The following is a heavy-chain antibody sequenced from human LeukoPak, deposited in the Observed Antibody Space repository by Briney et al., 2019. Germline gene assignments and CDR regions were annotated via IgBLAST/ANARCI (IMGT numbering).Heavy chain of an antibody. V-gene: IGHV1-18*01. CDR2: ISAYNGNT. J-gene: IGHJ5*02. CDR3: ARDLIAARPGWFDP. Sequence: ASVKVSCKASGYTFTTYGIDWVRQAPGQGLEWMGWISAYNGNTNYAQNLQGRVTLTTDTSASTAYMELRSLRSDDTAVYYCARDLIAARPGWFDPWGQGTLVIVSS. CDR1: GYTFTTYG. D-gene: IGHD6-6*01.